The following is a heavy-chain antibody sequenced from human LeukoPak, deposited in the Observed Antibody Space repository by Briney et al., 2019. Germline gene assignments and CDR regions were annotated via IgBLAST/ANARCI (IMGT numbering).Heavy chain of an antibody. CDR1: GYTFSGYY. CDR3: ARDVSRVGATGPFDY. J-gene: IGHJ4*02. D-gene: IGHD1-26*01. CDR2: INPNSGDT. V-gene: IGHV1-2*02. Sequence: AASVKVSCKASGYTFSGYYMQWVRQAPGQGLEWMGWINPNSGDTNYAQKFQGRVTMTRDTSIGTAYMELSRLGSDDTAVYYCARDVSRVGATGPFDYWGQGTLVTVSS.